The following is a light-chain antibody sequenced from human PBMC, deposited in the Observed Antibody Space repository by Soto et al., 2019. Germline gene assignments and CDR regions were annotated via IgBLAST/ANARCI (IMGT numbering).Light chain of an antibody. CDR3: QQRSNWPIT. CDR2: DAS. V-gene: IGKV1-33*01. Sequence: DVQMTQSPSSLSASIGDRVTITCQASQDISNYLNWYQQKPGKAPKLLIFDASNLETGVPSGFSGSGSGTDFTLTISSLEPEDFAVYYCQQRSNWPITFGQGTRLEIK. CDR1: QDISNY. J-gene: IGKJ5*01.